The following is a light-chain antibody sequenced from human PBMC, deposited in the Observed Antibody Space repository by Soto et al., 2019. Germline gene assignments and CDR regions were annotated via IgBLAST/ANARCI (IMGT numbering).Light chain of an antibody. CDR2: DSS. CDR1: HIFSSSC. J-gene: IGKJ5*01. Sequence: EIVLTQSPCTLSLSPLEIATLSCMSSHIFSSSCLACYQQKPGHAPRLLMYDSSVSATCSADMFICSWSGTXSTLTXSXLEPEDFAVYYCQQYGSSPITFGQGTRLEIK. CDR3: QQYGSSPIT. V-gene: IGKV3-20*01.